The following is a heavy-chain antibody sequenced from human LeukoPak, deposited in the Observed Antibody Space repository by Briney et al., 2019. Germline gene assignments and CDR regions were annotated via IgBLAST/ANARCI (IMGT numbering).Heavy chain of an antibody. Sequence: PSETLSLTXAVYGGSFSGYYWTWIRQPPGKGLEWIGEIHYSGRINYNPSLKSRVTISADTSNNHFSLKMNSVTAADTAVYYCSRGTDAYKCGNSWGQGTLVTVSS. CDR3: SRGTDAYKCGNS. CDR1: GGSFSGYY. J-gene: IGHJ4*02. V-gene: IGHV4-34*01. CDR2: IHYSGRI. D-gene: IGHD5-24*01.